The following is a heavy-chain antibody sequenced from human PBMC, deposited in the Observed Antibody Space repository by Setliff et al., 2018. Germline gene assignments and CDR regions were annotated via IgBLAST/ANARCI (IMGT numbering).Heavy chain of an antibody. CDR3: AREGSGGFDN. Sequence: PGESLKISCVGSGFTFRSYWISWVRQAPGKGLEWVANIKQDGSDKDYVDSVKGRFTISRDNAKNSVYLQLNSLRAEDTAVYYCAREGSGGFDNWG. CDR1: GFTFRSYW. V-gene: IGHV3-7*03. D-gene: IGHD3-10*01. J-gene: IGHJ4*01. CDR2: IKQDGSDK.